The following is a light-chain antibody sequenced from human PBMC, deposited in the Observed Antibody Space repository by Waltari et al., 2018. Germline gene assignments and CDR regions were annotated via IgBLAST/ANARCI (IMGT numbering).Light chain of an antibody. CDR1: DTDVGGHTF. CDR2: DVS. CDR3: SSYTRGRTYV. V-gene: IGLV2-14*03. Sequence: QSALTQPASVSGSPGQSIAISCTGSDTDVGGHTFVSWYQQHPGKVPKLIIFDVSNRPSGISYRFSGSKFGNTASLTISGLQADDEADYYCSSYTRGRTYVFGSGTKVTVL. J-gene: IGLJ1*01.